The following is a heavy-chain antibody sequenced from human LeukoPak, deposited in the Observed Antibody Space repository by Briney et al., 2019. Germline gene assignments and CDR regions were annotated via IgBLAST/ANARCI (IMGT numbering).Heavy chain of an antibody. CDR1: GGSISSDYYY. J-gene: IGHJ4*02. CDR3: VSFPYSGYFDH. V-gene: IGHV4-30-4*08. CDR2: IHHSGNT. Sequence: PSQTLSLTCAVSGGSISSDYYYWSWIRQPPGKGLEWIGYIHHSGNTYYNPSLKSRLIISVDTSKNQFSLKLTSVTAADTAVYRCVSFPYSGYFDHWGQGILVTVSS. D-gene: IGHD1-26*01.